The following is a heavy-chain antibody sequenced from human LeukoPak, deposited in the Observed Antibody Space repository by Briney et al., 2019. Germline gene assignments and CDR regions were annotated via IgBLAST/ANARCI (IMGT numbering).Heavy chain of an antibody. V-gene: IGHV3-7*01. J-gene: IGHJ3*02. D-gene: IGHD5-18*01. CDR1: GFAFSDSW. CDR2: IKGDGSAK. CDR3: ARDRGWIQHDI. Sequence: GGSLRLSCAASGFAFSDSWMTWIRQAPGKGLEWVAFIKGDGSAKKYVDSAKGRFTISRDNAKNSLFLQMNSLRAEDTAVYYCARDRGWIQHDIWGQGTMVTVSS.